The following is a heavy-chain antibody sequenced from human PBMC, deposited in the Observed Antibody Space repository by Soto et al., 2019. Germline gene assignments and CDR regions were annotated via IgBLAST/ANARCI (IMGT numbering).Heavy chain of an antibody. CDR2: IIPIFGTA. Sequence: QVQLVQSGAEVKKPGSSVKVSCKASGGTFSSYAISWVRQAPGQGLEWMGGIIPIFGTANYAQKFQGRVTITADESTSTAYMELSSLRSEDTAVYYCARDGFLTMVRGVITMDAFDIWGQGTMVTVS. J-gene: IGHJ3*02. D-gene: IGHD3-10*01. CDR3: ARDGFLTMVRGVITMDAFDI. CDR1: GGTFSSYA. V-gene: IGHV1-69*01.